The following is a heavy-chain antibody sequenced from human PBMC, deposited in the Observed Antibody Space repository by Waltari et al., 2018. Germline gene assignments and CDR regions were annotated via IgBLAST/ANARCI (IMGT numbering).Heavy chain of an antibody. Sequence: QLQLQESGPGLVKPSETLSLTCTVSGGSISSSSYYWGWIRQPPGKGLEWIGSIYYSGITYYNPSLKSRVTISVDTSKNQFSLKLSSVTAADTAVYYCATRTMTTVSNWGQGTLVTVSS. CDR2: IYYSGIT. D-gene: IGHD4-17*01. V-gene: IGHV4-39*07. J-gene: IGHJ4*02. CDR1: GGSISSSSYY. CDR3: ATRTMTTVSN.